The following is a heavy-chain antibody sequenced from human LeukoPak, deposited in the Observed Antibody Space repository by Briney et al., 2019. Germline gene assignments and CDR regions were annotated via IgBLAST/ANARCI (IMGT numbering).Heavy chain of an antibody. D-gene: IGHD3-9*01. J-gene: IGHJ6*02. CDR2: IVPFVEIT. CDR1: GGTFIDYG. V-gene: IGHV1-69*04. Sequence: ASVKVSCKASGGTFIDYGFAWFRQAPGQGLEWMGRIVPFVEITNYAQPFHDRVTITADKTTSTTYMELSSLRSEDTAVYFCASFAWLSRATYSFALDVWGQGTTVAVSS. CDR3: ASFAWLSRATYSFALDV.